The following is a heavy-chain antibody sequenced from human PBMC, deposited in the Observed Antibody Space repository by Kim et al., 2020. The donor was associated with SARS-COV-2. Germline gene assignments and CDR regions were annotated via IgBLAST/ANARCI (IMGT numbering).Heavy chain of an antibody. Sequence: YSADSVKGQFTISRDNSKNTLFLQMNGRRAEDTAIYYCAKDTGSRSFDYWGQGTLLTVSS. CDR3: AKDTGSRSFDY. J-gene: IGHJ4*02. V-gene: IGHV3-23*01. D-gene: IGHD2-15*01.